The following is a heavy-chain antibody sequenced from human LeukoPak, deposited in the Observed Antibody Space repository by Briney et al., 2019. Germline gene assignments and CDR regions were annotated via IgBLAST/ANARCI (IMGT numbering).Heavy chain of an antibody. V-gene: IGHV3-21*01. J-gene: IGHJ4*02. CDR2: ISTSSSYI. CDR3: ARTGGSYPYYFEY. Sequence: GGSLRLSCAASGFTFSRSSMNWVRQAPGKGLEWVSSISTSSSYIYYADSVKGRFTISRDNAKNSLYLQMNSLRAEDAAVYYCARTGGSYPYYFEYWGQGTLVTVSS. CDR1: GFTFSRSS. D-gene: IGHD1-26*01.